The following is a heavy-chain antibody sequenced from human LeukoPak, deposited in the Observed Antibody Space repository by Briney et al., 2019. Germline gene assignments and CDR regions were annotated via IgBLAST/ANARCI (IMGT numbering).Heavy chain of an antibody. Sequence: SETLSLTCAVYGGSFSGYYWSWIRQPPGKGLEWIGEINHSGSTNYNPSLKSRVTISVDTSKNQFSLKLSSVTAADTAVYYCARGTPYYFDSSGLGDWGQGTLVTVSS. CDR1: GGSFSGYY. J-gene: IGHJ4*02. V-gene: IGHV4-34*01. CDR3: ARGTPYYFDSSGLGD. D-gene: IGHD3-22*01. CDR2: INHSGST.